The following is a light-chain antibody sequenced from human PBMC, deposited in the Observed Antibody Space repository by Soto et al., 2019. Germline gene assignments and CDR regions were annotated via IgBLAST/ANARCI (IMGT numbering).Light chain of an antibody. CDR2: DAS. J-gene: IGKJ5*01. Sequence: DIQMTQSPSSVSASVGDRVTITCRASQGIGSELDWYQQKPGKAPNLLIYDASTLQSGVPSRFSGSGSGTDFTLTISSLQPEDFVTYYCQQANTFPLTFGQGTRLDIE. CDR1: QGIGSE. V-gene: IGKV1-12*01. CDR3: QQANTFPLT.